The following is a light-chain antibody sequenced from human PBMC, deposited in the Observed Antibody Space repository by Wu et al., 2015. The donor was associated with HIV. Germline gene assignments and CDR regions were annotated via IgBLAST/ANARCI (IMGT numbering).Light chain of an antibody. J-gene: IGKJ5*01. CDR1: QSVSSN. CDR2: GAS. CDR3: QQYYNWPPFT. V-gene: IGKV3-15*01. Sequence: EIVMTQSPATLSVSPGERATLSCRASQSVSSNLAWYQQKPGQAPRLLIYGASTRATGIPARFSGSGSGTDFTLTISSMQSEDFAVYYCQQYYNWPPFTFGQGTRLDIE.